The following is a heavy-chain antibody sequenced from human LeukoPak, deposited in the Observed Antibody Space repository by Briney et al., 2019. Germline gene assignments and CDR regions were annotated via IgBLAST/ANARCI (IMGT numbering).Heavy chain of an antibody. CDR2: ISVSDDST. D-gene: IGHD2-2*01. CDR1: GFTSSDYT. J-gene: IGHJ4*02. Sequence: PGGSLRLSCAASGFTSSDYTMNWVRQAPGKGLEWVSGISVSDDSTYYADSVKGRLTMSRDNSSNMLYLQMNSLRAEDTAVYYCAKDRYCRSTNCPYDYWGQGTLVTVSS. V-gene: IGHV3-23*01. CDR3: AKDRYCRSTNCPYDY.